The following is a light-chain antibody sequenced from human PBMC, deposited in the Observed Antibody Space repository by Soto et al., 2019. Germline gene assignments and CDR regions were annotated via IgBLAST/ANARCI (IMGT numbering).Light chain of an antibody. CDR2: EVS. J-gene: IGLJ1*01. CDR3: SSYTSSSTYV. V-gene: IGLV2-14*01. Sequence: QSALTQPASVSGSPGQSITISCTGTSSDVGGYNYVSWYQQHAGKAPKLMIYEVSNRPSGVSNRVSGSKSGNTASLTISGLHAEDEAEYYCSSYTSSSTYVFRTETKVTV. CDR1: SSDVGGYNY.